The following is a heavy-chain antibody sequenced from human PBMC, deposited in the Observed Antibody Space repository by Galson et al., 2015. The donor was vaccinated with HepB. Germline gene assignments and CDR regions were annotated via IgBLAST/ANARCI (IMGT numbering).Heavy chain of an antibody. CDR1: GGSISSSSYY. CDR2: IYSSGST. J-gene: IGHJ4*02. V-gene: IGHV4-39*02. Sequence: SETLSLTCTVSGGSISSSSYYWGWIRQPPGKGLEWTGSIYSSGSTYYNPSLKSRVTISVDTSKNQFSLKLSSVTAADTAVYYCAREVATDILDYWGQGTLVTVSS. D-gene: IGHD5-12*01. CDR3: AREVATDILDY.